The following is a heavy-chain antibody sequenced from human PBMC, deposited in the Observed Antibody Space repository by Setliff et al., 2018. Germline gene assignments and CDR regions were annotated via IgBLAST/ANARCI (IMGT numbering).Heavy chain of an antibody. Sequence: SETLSLTCTVSGGSISSGEFYWTWIRQPPGKGLEWFGYISYSGSTYYNPSLKSRVSISVDTSKNLFPLKLSSVTAADTALYYCARDEHYYESSAYRYHHYGMDVWGQGTTVTVSS. J-gene: IGHJ6*02. CDR2: ISYSGST. CDR1: GGSISSGEFY. D-gene: IGHD3-22*01. V-gene: IGHV4-30-4*08. CDR3: ARDEHYYESSAYRYHHYGMDV.